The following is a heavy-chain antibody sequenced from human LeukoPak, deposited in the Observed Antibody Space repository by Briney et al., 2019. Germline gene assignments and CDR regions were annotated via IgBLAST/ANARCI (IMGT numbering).Heavy chain of an antibody. CDR1: GYTVTSYG. D-gene: IGHD3-10*01. V-gene: IGHV1-18*04. CDR3: ARDRTVRGVSMCY. CDR2: ISAYNGNT. J-gene: IGHJ4*02. Sequence: ASVKVSCKASGYTVTSYGISWVRQAPGQGLEGMGWISAYNGNTNYAQKLQGRVTMTTDTSTRTAYMELRSLRSEDTDVYYCARDRTVRGVSMCYWGQGTLVTVSS.